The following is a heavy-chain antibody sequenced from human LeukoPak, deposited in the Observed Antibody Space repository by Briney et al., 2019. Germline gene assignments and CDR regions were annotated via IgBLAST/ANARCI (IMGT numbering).Heavy chain of an antibody. V-gene: IGHV3-64*01. CDR1: GFTFSSYA. CDR3: ARSGYSSGWYLWYYYYGMDV. J-gene: IGHJ6*02. D-gene: IGHD6-19*01. CDR2: ISSNGGST. Sequence: PGGSLRPSCAASGFTFSSYAMHWVRQAPGKGLEYVSAISSNGGSTYYANSVKGRFTISRDNSKNTLYLQMGSLRAEDMAVYYCARSGYSSGWYLWYYYYGMDVWGQGTTVTVSS.